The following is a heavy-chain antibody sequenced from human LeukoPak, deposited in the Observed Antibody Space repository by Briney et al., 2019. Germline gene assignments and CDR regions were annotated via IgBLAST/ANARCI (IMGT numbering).Heavy chain of an antibody. V-gene: IGHV4-59*08. D-gene: IGHD3-10*01. CDR3: ARQLGRWFSYGMDV. CDR2: IYYSGST. CDR1: GFTFSSYS. Sequence: GSLRLSCAASGFTFSSYSMNWIRQPPGKGLEWIGYIYYSGSTNYNPSLKSRVTISVDTSKNQFSLRLNSVTAADTAVYYCARQLGRWFSYGMDVWGQGTTVTVSS. J-gene: IGHJ6*02.